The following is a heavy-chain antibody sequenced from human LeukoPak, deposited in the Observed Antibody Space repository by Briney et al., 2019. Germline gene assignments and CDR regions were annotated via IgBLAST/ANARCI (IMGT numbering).Heavy chain of an antibody. D-gene: IGHD2-21*02. Sequence: PSETLSLTCTVSGGSISSYYWSWIRQPPGKGLEWIGYIYYSGSTNYNPSLQSRVTISVDTSKNHFSLKLSSVTAADTAVYYCARHVCGGDCYSENWFDPWGQGTLVTVSS. CDR3: ARHVCGGDCYSENWFDP. CDR2: IYYSGST. J-gene: IGHJ5*02. CDR1: GGSISSYY. V-gene: IGHV4-59*08.